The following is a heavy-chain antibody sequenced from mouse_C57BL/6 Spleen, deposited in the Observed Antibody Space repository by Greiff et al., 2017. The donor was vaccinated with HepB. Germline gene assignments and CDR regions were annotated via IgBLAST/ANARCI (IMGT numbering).Heavy chain of an antibody. CDR2: IYPGSGST. Sequence: QVQLQQPGAELVKPGASVKMSCKASGYTFTSYWITWVKQRPGQGLEWIGDIYPGSGSTNYNEKFKSKATLTVDTSSSTAYMQLSSLTSEDSAVYYGARAGDSSGYRFAYWGQGTLVTVSA. CDR3: ARAGDSSGYRFAY. V-gene: IGHV1-55*01. D-gene: IGHD3-2*02. J-gene: IGHJ3*01. CDR1: GYTFTSYW.